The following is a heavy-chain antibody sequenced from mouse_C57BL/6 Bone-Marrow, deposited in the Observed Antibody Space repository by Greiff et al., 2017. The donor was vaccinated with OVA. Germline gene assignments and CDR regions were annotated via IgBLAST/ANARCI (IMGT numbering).Heavy chain of an antibody. J-gene: IGHJ3*01. CDR1: GYTFTSYW. CDR3: ASQPAY. CDR2: IDPSDSYT. V-gene: IGHV1-59*01. Sequence: QVHVKQPGAELVRPGTSVKLSCKASGYTFTSYWMHWVKQRPGQGLEWIGVIDPSDSYTNYNQKFKGKATLTVDTSSSTAYMQLSSLTSEDSAVYYCASQPAYWGQGTLVTVSA.